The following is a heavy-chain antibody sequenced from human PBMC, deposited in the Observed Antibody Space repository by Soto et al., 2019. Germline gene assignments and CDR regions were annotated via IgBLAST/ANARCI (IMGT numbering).Heavy chain of an antibody. CDR2: ISSSSSYI. J-gene: IGHJ4*02. V-gene: IGHV3-21*01. Sequence: GGSLRLSCAASGFTFSSYSMNWVRQAPGKGLEWVSSISSSSSYIYYADSVKGRFTISRDNSKNSLYLQMNSLRAEDTAVYYCATRPTYYYDSCGYYYVLNRRQNDYWGQGTLVTVSS. CDR3: ATRPTYYYDSCGYYYVLNRRQNDY. CDR1: GFTFSSYS. D-gene: IGHD3-22*01.